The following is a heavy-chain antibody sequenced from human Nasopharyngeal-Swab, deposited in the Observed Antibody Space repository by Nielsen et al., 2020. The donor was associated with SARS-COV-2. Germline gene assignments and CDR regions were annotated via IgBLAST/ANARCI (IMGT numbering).Heavy chain of an antibody. D-gene: IGHD5-24*01. Sequence: ASVKVSCKASGYTFTSYGISWVRQAPGQGLEWMGWISAYNGNTNYAQKLQGRVTITADESTSTAYMELSSLRSEDTAVYYCARPYFVYRDGYNLGYWGQGTLVTVSS. J-gene: IGHJ4*02. CDR2: ISAYNGNT. V-gene: IGHV1-18*01. CDR1: GYTFTSYG. CDR3: ARPYFVYRDGYNLGY.